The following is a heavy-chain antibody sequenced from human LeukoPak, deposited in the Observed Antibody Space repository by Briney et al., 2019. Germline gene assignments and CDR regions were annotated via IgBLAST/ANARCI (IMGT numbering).Heavy chain of an antibody. D-gene: IGHD4-11*01. CDR1: GFTFSSYG. CDR2: ITGRGGST. Sequence: PGGSLRLSCAASGFTFSSYGMSWVRQAPGKGLEWVSAITGRGGSTYYAGSVKGRFTISRDNSKNTLYLQMNSLRAEDTAVYYCVKSGNSRMDVWGKGTTVTISS. CDR3: VKSGNSRMDV. J-gene: IGHJ6*04. V-gene: IGHV3-23*01.